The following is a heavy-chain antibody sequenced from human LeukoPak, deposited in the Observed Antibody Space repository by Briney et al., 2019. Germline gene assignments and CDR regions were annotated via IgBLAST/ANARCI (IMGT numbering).Heavy chain of an antibody. J-gene: IGHJ3*02. D-gene: IGHD1-14*01. CDR2: IHHSGST. CDR1: GYSISSDYY. CDR3: AATIIDPPAAFDI. Sequence: SETLSLTCTVSGYSISSDYYWGWIRQPPGKGLEWIGSIHHSGSTYYNPSLKSRVTVSVDTSKNQFSLKLRSVTAADTAVYYCAATIIDPPAAFDIWGQGTMVTVSS. V-gene: IGHV4-38-2*02.